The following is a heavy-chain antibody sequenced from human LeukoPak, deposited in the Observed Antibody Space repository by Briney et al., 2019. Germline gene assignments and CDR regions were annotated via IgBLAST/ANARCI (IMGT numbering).Heavy chain of an antibody. V-gene: IGHV1-8*02. CDR1: GGTFSSYA. Sequence: ASVKVSCKASGGTFSSYAISWVRQATGQGLEWMGWMNPNSGNTGYAQKFQGRVTMTRNTSISTAYMELSSLRSEDTAVYYCAIGKKKRDPWGRGTLVTVSS. CDR3: AIGKKKRDP. CDR2: MNPNSGNT. J-gene: IGHJ2*01.